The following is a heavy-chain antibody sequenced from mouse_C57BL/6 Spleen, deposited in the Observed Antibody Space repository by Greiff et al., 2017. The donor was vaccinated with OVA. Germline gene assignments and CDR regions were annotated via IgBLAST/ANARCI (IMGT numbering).Heavy chain of an antibody. D-gene: IGHD1-1*01. J-gene: IGHJ1*03. CDR3: ASYGSSLYWYFDV. V-gene: IGHV1-50*01. CDR2: IDPSDSYT. CDR1: GYTFTSYW. Sequence: QVQLQQPGAELVKPGASVKLSCKASGYTFTSYWMQWVKQRPGQSLEWIGEIDPSDSYTNYNQEFKGKATLTVDTSSSTAYMQLSSLTSEDSAVYYCASYGSSLYWYFDVWGTGTTVTVSS.